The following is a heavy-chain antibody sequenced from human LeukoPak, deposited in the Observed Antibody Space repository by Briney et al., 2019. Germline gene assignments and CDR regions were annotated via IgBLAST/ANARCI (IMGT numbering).Heavy chain of an antibody. CDR1: GGSISSGSYY. V-gene: IGHV4-61*02. Sequence: SSETLSLTCTVSGGSISSGSYYWSWIRQPAGKGLEWIGRIYTSGSTNYNPSLKSRVTISVDTSKNQFSLKLSSVTAEDTAVYYCARAPSITQEFDYWGQGTLVTVSS. D-gene: IGHD3-10*01. CDR3: ARAPSITQEFDY. J-gene: IGHJ4*02. CDR2: IYTSGST.